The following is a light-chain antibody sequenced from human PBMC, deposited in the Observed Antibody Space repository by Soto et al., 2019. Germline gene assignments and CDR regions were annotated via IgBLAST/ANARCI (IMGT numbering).Light chain of an antibody. CDR2: EGS. V-gene: IGLV2-23*01. J-gene: IGLJ2*01. CDR3: CSYAGSSTLV. Sequence: QAASVSGSPGQSITISCTGTSSDVGSYNLVSWYQQHPGKAPKLMIYEGSKRPSGVSNRFSGSKSGNTASLTISGLQAEDEADYYCCSYAGSSTLVFGGGTKVTVL. CDR1: SSDVGSYNL.